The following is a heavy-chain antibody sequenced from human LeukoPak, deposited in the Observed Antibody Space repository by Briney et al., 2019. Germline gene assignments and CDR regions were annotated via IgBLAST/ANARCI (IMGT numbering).Heavy chain of an antibody. Sequence: GESLKISCKGSGYSFTSYWIGWVRQMPGKGLEWMGIIYPGDSDTRYSPSFQGQVTISADKSISTAYLQWSSLKASDTAMYYCARALRGYSYGTLDSDFDYWGQGTLVTVSS. CDR1: GYSFTSYW. J-gene: IGHJ4*02. CDR3: ARALRGYSYGTLDSDFDY. CDR2: IYPGDSDT. D-gene: IGHD5-18*01. V-gene: IGHV5-51*01.